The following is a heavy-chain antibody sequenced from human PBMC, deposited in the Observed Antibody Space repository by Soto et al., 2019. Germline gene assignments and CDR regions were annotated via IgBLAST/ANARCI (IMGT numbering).Heavy chain of an antibody. CDR3: ARGQNLAVAVGYGMDV. CDR1: GGSFSGYY. Sequence: SETLSLTCAVYGGSFSGYYWSWIRQPPGKGLEWIGEINHSGSTNYNPSLKSRVTISVDTSKNQFSLKLSSVTAADTAVYYCARGQNLAVAVGYGMDVWGQGTTVTVSS. D-gene: IGHD6-19*01. J-gene: IGHJ6*02. CDR2: INHSGST. V-gene: IGHV4-34*01.